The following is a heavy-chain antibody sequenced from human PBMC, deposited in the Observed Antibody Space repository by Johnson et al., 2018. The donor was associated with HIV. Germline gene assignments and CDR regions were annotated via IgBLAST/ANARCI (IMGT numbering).Heavy chain of an antibody. CDR2: ISYDGSKK. CDR1: GFTFRSYG. Sequence: QMLLVESGGCVVQPGRSLRLSCAASGFTFRSYGMHWVRQAPGKGLEWVAVISYDGSKKYHADSVKGRFTISRDNSKNTLYLQMNSLRTEDTAVYYCARDRWEEPAARDMWGQGTMVTVSS. J-gene: IGHJ3*02. CDR3: ARDRWEEPAARDM. V-gene: IGHV3-30*03. D-gene: IGHD1-14*01.